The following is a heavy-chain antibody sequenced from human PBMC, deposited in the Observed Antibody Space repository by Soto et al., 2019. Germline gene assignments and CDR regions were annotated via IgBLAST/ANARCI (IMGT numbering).Heavy chain of an antibody. CDR2: ISYDGSNK. CDR3: ARVGSYYYDSSGYYAPPSYFDL. J-gene: IGHJ2*01. D-gene: IGHD3-22*01. V-gene: IGHV3-30-3*01. Sequence: PGWSLRLSCSASVFTFSSYAMHWGRQAPGKGLEWVAVISYDGSNKYYADSVKGRFTISRDNSKNTLYLQMNSLRAEDTAVYYCARVGSYYYDSSGYYAPPSYFDLWGRGTLVTVSS. CDR1: VFTFSSYA.